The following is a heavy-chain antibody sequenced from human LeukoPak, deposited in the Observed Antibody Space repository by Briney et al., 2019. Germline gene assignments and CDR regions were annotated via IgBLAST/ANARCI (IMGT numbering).Heavy chain of an antibody. J-gene: IGHJ5*02. Sequence: GGSLRLSCAASGFTFSNLWMHWVRQAPGKGLLWVSRINSDGSSPTYADSVKGRFTISRDNAKNTLYLQMNSLTTEDTAVYYCARGSAVNWFDPWGQGTLVTVSS. V-gene: IGHV3-74*01. CDR2: INSDGSSP. CDR1: GFTFSNLW. CDR3: ARGSAVNWFDP.